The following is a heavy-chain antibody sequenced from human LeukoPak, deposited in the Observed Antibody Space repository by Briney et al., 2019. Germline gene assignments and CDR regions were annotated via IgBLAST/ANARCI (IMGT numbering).Heavy chain of an antibody. CDR2: SSWNSGTI. V-gene: IGHV3-9*01. J-gene: IGHJ3*01. CDR3: AKDLAVGTSPRVYAFDV. Sequence: PGRSLRLSCAASGFTFSDYAMHWDRQVAGKGLEWVGGSSWNSGTIAYGESVKGRATISRDNARNSLYLEVNSLRVEDTALYYCAKDLAVGTSPRVYAFDVWGQGSLVTVSS. D-gene: IGHD1/OR15-1a*01. CDR1: GFTFSDYA.